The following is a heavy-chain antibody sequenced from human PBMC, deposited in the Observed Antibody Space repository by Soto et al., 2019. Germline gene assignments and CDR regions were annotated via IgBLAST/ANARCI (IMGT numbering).Heavy chain of an antibody. CDR1: GFTFSSYA. CDR3: ALDVAAVLVGGSGGAFDI. Sequence: EVQLLESGGGLVQPGGSLRLSCAASGFTFSSYAMSWVRQAPGKGLEWVSAISGSGGSTYYADSVKGRFTISRDNSKNTLHLQKNRLSAEDAAVYYGALDVAAVLVGGSGGAFDIWGQGTMVTVSS. J-gene: IGHJ3*02. V-gene: IGHV3-23*01. D-gene: IGHD2-15*01. CDR2: ISGSGGST.